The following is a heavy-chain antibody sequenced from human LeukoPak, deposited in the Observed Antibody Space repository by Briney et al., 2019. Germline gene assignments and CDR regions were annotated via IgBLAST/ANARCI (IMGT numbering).Heavy chain of an antibody. CDR1: GGSISSGGYY. D-gene: IGHD6-19*01. Sequence: SQTLSLTCTVSGGSISSGGYYWSWIRQHPGKGLEWIGYIYYSGSTYYNPSLKSRVTISVDKSNNQFSLKPISVTAADTAVYFCASGDSSGWSYEYDYWGQGTQVTVSS. J-gene: IGHJ4*02. V-gene: IGHV4-31*03. CDR3: ASGDSSGWSYEYDY. CDR2: IYYSGST.